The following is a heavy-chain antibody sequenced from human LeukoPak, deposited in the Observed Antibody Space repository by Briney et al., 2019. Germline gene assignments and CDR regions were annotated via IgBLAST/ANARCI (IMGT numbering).Heavy chain of an antibody. Sequence: GGFLRLSCTASGFTFKNAWMSWVRLAPGKGLEWVGRIKSKADGGTINYTVPVMGRFTISRDDSKKTLYLQMNSLRAEDTAVYYCAELGITMIGGVWGKGTTVTISS. D-gene: IGHD3-10*02. CDR3: AELGITMIGGV. V-gene: IGHV3-15*01. CDR1: GFTFKNAW. J-gene: IGHJ6*04. CDR2: IKSKADGGTI.